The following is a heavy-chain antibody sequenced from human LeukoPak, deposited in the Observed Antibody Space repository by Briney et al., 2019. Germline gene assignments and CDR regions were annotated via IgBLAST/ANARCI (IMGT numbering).Heavy chain of an antibody. D-gene: IGHD3-22*01. J-gene: IGHJ4*02. CDR3: ARGRAQYYYDSSGYYYFDY. V-gene: IGHV3-33*01. Sequence: PGGSLRLSCAASGFTFSSYGVHWVRQAPGKGLEWVAVIWYDGSNKYYADSVKGRFTISRDNSKNSLYLQMNSLRDEDTAVYYCARGRAQYYYDSSGYYYFDYWGQGTLVTVSS. CDR1: GFTFSSYG. CDR2: IWYDGSNK.